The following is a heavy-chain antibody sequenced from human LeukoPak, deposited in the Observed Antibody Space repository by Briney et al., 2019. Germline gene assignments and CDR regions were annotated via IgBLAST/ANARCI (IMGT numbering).Heavy chain of an antibody. CDR3: ARGHYDRPSGSYDY. V-gene: IGHV1-2*02. D-gene: IGHD1-26*01. CDR2: INPNSGGT. J-gene: IGHJ4*02. CDR1: GYTFTGYY. Sequence: ASVKVSCKASGYTFTGYYMHWVRQAPGQGLEWMGWINPNSGGTNYAQKFQGRVTMTRDTSISTAYMELGRLRSDDTAVYYCARGHYDRPSGSYDYWGQGTLVTVSS.